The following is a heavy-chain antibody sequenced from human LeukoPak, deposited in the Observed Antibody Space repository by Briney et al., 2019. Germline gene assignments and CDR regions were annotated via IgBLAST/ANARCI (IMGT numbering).Heavy chain of an antibody. D-gene: IGHD1-14*01. CDR1: GFTFSSYG. J-gene: IGHJ3*02. V-gene: IGHV3-30*18. CDR2: ISYDGSNK. Sequence: GGSLRLSCAASGFTFSSYGMHWVRQAPGKGLEWVAVISYDGSNKYYADSVKGRFTISRDNSKNTLYLQMNSLRAEDTAVYYCAKENRVYRGAFDIWGQGTMVTVSS. CDR3: AKENRVYRGAFDI.